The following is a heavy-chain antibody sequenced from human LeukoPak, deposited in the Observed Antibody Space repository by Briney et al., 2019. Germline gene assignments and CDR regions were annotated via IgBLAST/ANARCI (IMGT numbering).Heavy chain of an antibody. Sequence: GGSLRLSCAASGFTFSSYEMNWVRQAPGKGLEWVSYISSSGSTIYYADSVKGRFTISRDNAKNSLYLQMYSLRAEDTAVYYCARTLHYYDSSGYPCRYFDYWGQGTLVTVSS. J-gene: IGHJ4*02. D-gene: IGHD3-22*01. CDR3: ARTLHYYDSSGYPCRYFDY. CDR1: GFTFSSYE. CDR2: ISSSGSTI. V-gene: IGHV3-48*03.